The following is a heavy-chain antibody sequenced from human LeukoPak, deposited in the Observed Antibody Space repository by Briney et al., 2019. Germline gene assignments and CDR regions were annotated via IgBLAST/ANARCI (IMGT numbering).Heavy chain of an antibody. CDR1: GFTFSSNA. V-gene: IGHV3-23*01. CDR2: ISGSGDST. D-gene: IGHD6-19*01. CDR3: AKYLAGGWYYIDC. Sequence: QPGGSLRLSCAASGFTFSSNAMSWVRQAPGKGLEWVSGISGSGDSTYYIESVKGRFTISRDNSKNTLYLEMNSLRAEDTAVYYCAKYLAGGWYYIDCWGQGTLVTVSS. J-gene: IGHJ4*02.